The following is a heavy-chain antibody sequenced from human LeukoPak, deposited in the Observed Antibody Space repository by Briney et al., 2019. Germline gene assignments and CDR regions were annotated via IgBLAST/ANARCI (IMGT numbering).Heavy chain of an antibody. D-gene: IGHD3-22*01. CDR1: GGSMSSSF. V-gene: IGHV4-59*01. CDR3: ARGSDTGMIGVFDY. CDR2: IYHSGSA. J-gene: IGHJ4*02. Sequence: SETLSLTRTVSGGSMSSSFWSWIRQPPGKGLEWIGYIYHSGSASYNPSLKSRVTMSVDTSTLQFSLKMTSITTADTAVYYCARGSDTGMIGVFDYWGQGTLVTVSS.